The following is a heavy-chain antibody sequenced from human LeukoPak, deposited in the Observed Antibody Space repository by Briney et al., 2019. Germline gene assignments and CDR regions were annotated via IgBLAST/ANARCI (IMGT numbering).Heavy chain of an antibody. CDR3: ARGFRGDNFDY. D-gene: IGHD7-27*01. CDR2: MYHSGRT. V-gene: IGHV4-38-2*02. CDR1: GYSISSAYY. J-gene: IGHJ4*02. Sequence: SETLSLTCSVSGYSISSAYYWGWIRQPPGKGLEWIGTMYHSGRTHYNPSLKSRVTTSVDTSKTKFSLKLSSVTAADTAVYFCARGFRGDNFDYWGQGTLVTVSS.